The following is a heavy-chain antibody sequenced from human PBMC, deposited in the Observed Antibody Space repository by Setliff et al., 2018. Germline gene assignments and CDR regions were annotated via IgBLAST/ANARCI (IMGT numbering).Heavy chain of an antibody. V-gene: IGHV3-15*01. CDR3: TTEPHYGSGYYYYMDV. D-gene: IGHD3-10*01. CDR1: GFTFSNAW. J-gene: IGHJ6*03. CDR2: IKSKTDGGTT. Sequence: LRLSCAASGFTFSNAWMSWVRQAPGKGLEWVGRIKSKTDGGTTDYAAPVKGRFTISRDDSKNTLYLQVNSLKTEDTAVYYCTTEPHYGSGYYYYMDVWGKGTTVTVSS.